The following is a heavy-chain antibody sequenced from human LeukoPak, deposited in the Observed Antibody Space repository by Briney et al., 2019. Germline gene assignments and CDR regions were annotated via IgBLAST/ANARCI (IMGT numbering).Heavy chain of an antibody. CDR1: GFTASSNY. V-gene: IGHV3-66*02. CDR2: IYSGGST. Sequence: GRSLRLSCAASGFTASSNYISWVRQAPGEGLGWGSVIYSGGSTYYADSVKGRFTISRDNSKNTLYLQMNSLRAEDTAVYYCARDPGGYSYGAYFDYWGQGTLVTVSS. CDR3: ARDPGGYSYGAYFDY. D-gene: IGHD5-18*01. J-gene: IGHJ4*02.